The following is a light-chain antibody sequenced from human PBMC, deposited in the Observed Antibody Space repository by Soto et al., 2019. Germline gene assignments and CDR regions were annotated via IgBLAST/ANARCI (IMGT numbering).Light chain of an antibody. Sequence: QSALTQPPSASGSPGQSVTISCTGSSSDFGGYSYVSWYQQHPGKAPKLIIYTDNKRPPGVSNRFSGSRSSNTASLTISGLQPEDEADYYCCSYGGSTTYVFGTGTKVTVL. J-gene: IGLJ1*01. CDR1: SSDFGGYSY. CDR3: CSYGGSTTYV. CDR2: TDN. V-gene: IGLV2-23*01.